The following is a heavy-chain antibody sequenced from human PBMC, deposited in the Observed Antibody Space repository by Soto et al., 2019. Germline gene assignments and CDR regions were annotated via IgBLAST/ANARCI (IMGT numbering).Heavy chain of an antibody. CDR2: SMPIFRAP. J-gene: IGHJ6*02. Sequence: QVQLVQSGAAVKKPGSSVKVSCKASGGAFSDYAFSWLRQAPGQGLEWLGGSMPIFRAPDYAQKFQGRVTITADESTRTAYMEMRSLTSEDTATYYCASWFKEANIGNYYYGMDVWGQGTTVTVS. CDR1: GGAFSDYA. D-gene: IGHD2-8*01. V-gene: IGHV1-69*12. CDR3: ASWFKEANIGNYYYGMDV.